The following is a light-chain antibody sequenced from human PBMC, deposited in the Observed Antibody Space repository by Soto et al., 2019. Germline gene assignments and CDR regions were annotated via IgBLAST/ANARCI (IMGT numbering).Light chain of an antibody. Sequence: DLQMTQSPSTLSASVGDRVTITCRASQSCRNSLALYQPKAGKAPTLLIYAASTLQSGVPSRFSGSGSGTEFSLTISSLQPEDFATYYCQQANTFPYTFGQGTRLEIK. J-gene: IGKJ5*01. CDR3: QQANTFPYT. CDR2: AAS. CDR1: QSCRNS. V-gene: IGKV1-12*01.